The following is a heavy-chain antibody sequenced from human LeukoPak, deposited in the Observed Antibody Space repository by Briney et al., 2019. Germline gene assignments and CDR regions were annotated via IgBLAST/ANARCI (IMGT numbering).Heavy chain of an antibody. CDR3: ARTPRGACSGGSCHPFDY. Sequence: SETLSLTCTVSGGSISSGSYYWSWIRQPAGKGLEWIGRIYTSGSTNYNPSLKSRVTISVDTSKNQFSLKLSSVTAADTAVYYCARTPRGACSGGSCHPFDYWGQGTLVTVSS. CDR2: IYTSGST. CDR1: GGSISSGSYY. D-gene: IGHD2-15*01. V-gene: IGHV4-61*02. J-gene: IGHJ4*02.